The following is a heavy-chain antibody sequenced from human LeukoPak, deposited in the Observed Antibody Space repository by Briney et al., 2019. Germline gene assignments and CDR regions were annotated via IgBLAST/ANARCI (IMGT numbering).Heavy chain of an antibody. CDR1: GFTLSSYW. CDR2: IKQDGSEK. J-gene: IGHJ4*02. V-gene: IGHV3-7*01. Sequence: SGGSLRLSCAASGFTLSSYWMSWVRQAPGKGLEWVANIKQDGSEKYYVDSVKGRFTISRDNAKNSLYLQMNSLRAEDTAVYYCAREGGMETALDYWGQGTLVTVSS. CDR3: AREGGMETALDY. D-gene: IGHD5-18*01.